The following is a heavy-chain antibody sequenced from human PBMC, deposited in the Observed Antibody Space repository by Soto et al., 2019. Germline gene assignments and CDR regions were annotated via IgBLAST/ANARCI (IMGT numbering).Heavy chain of an antibody. V-gene: IGHV1-46*01. CDR2: INPSGGST. J-gene: IGHJ6*02. CDR1: GYTFIRYG. D-gene: IGHD3-10*01. CDR3: ARDSPQTMVRGVIKGYYYYGMDV. Sequence: ASVKVSCKASGYTFIRYGITWVRQAPGQGLEWMGWINPSGGSTSYAQKFQGRVTMTRDTSTSTVYMELSSLRSEDTAVYYCARDSPQTMVRGVIKGYYYYGMDVWGQGTTVTVSS.